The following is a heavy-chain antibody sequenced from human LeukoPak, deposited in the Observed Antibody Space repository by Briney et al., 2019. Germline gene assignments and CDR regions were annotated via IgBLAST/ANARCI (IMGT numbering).Heavy chain of an antibody. J-gene: IGHJ4*02. D-gene: IGHD1-1*01. CDR3: ARDGGAPTTRFDY. CDR2: IIPILGIA. V-gene: IGHV1-69*04. Sequence: SVKVSCXXXXGTFSSYAISWVRQAPGQGLEWMGRIIPILGIANYAQKFQGRVTITADKSTSTAYMELSSLRSEDTAVYYCARDGGAPTTRFDYWGQGTLVTVSS. CDR1: XGTFSSYA.